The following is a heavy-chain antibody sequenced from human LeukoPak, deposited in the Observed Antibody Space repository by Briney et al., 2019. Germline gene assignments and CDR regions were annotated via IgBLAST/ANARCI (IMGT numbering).Heavy chain of an antibody. Sequence: SETLSLTCTVSGGSISSGDYYWSWIRQPPGKGLEWIGYIYYSGSTYYNPSLKGRVTISVDTSKNQFSLKLSSVTAADTAVYYCARAIFGVVRYYYYMDVWGKGTTVTVSS. D-gene: IGHD3-3*01. V-gene: IGHV4-30-4*08. CDR1: GGSISSGDYY. CDR2: IYYSGST. CDR3: ARAIFGVVRYYYYMDV. J-gene: IGHJ6*03.